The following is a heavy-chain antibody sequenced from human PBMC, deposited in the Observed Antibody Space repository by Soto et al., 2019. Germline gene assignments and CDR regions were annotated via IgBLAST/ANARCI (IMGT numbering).Heavy chain of an antibody. CDR1: GFTFSSYA. V-gene: IGHV3-23*01. CDR3: EKDSARGTQGY. CDR2: ISGSGGST. Sequence: GGSLRLSCAASGFTFSSYAMSWVRQAPGKGLEWVSAISGSGGSTYYADSVKGRFTISRDNSKNTLYLQMNSLRAEDTAVYYCEKDSARGTQGYWGQGPLVTVYS. D-gene: IGHD1-1*01. J-gene: IGHJ4*02.